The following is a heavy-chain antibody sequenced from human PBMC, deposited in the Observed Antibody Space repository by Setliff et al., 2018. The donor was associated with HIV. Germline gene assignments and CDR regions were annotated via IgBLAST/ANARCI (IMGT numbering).Heavy chain of an antibody. V-gene: IGHV1-2*02. CDR1: GYSFTGYY. D-gene: IGHD5-12*01. Sequence: ASVKVSCKASGYSFTGYYIHWVRQAPGQGLEWMGWINPNSGGTRYTQKFQGRVTMTRDTSINTAYMELRDLIFDDTAVYFCARDTSATIRPLFDYWGQGTQVTVSS. J-gene: IGHJ4*02. CDR3: ARDTSATIRPLFDY. CDR2: INPNSGGT.